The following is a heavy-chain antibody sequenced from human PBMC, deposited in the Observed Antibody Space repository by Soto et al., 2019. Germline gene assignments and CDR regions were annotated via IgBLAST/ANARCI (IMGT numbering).Heavy chain of an antibody. D-gene: IGHD2-2*01. V-gene: IGHV4-39*01. CDR2: IYYSGST. CDR1: GGSISSSSYY. CDR3: ASLNVCRTSCSVGGLDP. Sequence: SETLSLTCTVSGGSISSSSYYWGWIRQPPGKGLEWIGSIYYSGSTYYNPSLKSRVTISVDTSKNQFSLKLSSVTAAGTAVYYCASLNVCRTSCSVGGLDPWGQGTLVTVSS. J-gene: IGHJ5*02.